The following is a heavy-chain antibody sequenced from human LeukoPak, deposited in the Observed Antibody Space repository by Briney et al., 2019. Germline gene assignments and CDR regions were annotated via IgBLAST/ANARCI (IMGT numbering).Heavy chain of an antibody. CDR3: ARGARGSGTASDY. CDR2: ISAYNGNT. CDR1: GYTFTSYG. V-gene: IGHV1-18*01. D-gene: IGHD3-10*01. Sequence: AASVKVSCKASGYTFTSYGISWVRQAPGQGLEWMGWISAYNGNTNYAQKLQGRVTMTRDTSTSTVYMELSSLRSEDTAVYYCARGARGSGTASDYWGQGTLVTVSS. J-gene: IGHJ4*02.